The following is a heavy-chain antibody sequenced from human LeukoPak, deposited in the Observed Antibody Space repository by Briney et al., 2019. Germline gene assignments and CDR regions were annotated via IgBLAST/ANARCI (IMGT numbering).Heavy chain of an antibody. CDR2: IYTSGST. V-gene: IGHV4-61*02. CDR1: GGSISSGSYY. Sequence: PSETLSLTCTVSGGSISSGSYYWSWIRQPAGKGLEWIGRIYTSGSTNYNPSLKSRVTISVDTSKNQFSLKLSSVTAADTAVYYCARARGFGATSGWFDPWGQGTLVTVSS. J-gene: IGHJ5*02. D-gene: IGHD3-10*01. CDR3: ARARGFGATSGWFDP.